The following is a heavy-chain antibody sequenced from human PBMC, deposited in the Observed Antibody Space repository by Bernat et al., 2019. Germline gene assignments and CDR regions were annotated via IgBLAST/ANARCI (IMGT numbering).Heavy chain of an antibody. J-gene: IGHJ4*02. CDR1: GFTFSSYA. D-gene: IGHD6-19*01. Sequence: EVQLVESGGGLVQPGGSLRLSCAASGFTFSSYAMSWVRQAPGKGLEWVSAISGSGGSTYYADSVKGRFTISRDNSKNTLYLQMNSLRAEDTAVYYCAKGGAFSSGWYQYYFDYWGQGTLVTVSS. CDR2: ISGSGGST. V-gene: IGHV3-23*04. CDR3: AKGGAFSSGWYQYYFDY.